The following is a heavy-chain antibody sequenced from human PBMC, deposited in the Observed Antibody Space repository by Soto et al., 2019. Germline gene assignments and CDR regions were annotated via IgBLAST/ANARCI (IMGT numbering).Heavy chain of an antibody. CDR3: AKVSEYDYVWGSYRLGPSGAFDI. V-gene: IGHV3-53*01. CDR2: IYSGGST. D-gene: IGHD3-16*02. CDR1: GFTVSSTY. J-gene: IGHJ3*02. Sequence: PGGSLRLSCAASGFTVSSTYMSWVRQAPGKGLEWVSVIYSGGSTFYADSVKGRFTISRDNSKNTLYLHMNSLRAEDTAVYYCAKVSEYDYVWGSYRLGPSGAFDIWGQGTMVTVSS.